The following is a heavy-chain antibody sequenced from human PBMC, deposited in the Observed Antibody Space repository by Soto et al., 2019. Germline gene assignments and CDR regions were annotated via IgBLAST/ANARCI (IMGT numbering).Heavy chain of an antibody. CDR1: GDTFSSYS. Sequence: SVKVSCKASGDTFSSYSISWVRQAPGQGLEWMGGIIPIFGTANYAQKFQGRVTITADESTSTAYMDLSSLRSEDTAMYYCARGVVPAANEEYYFDYWGQGTLVTVSS. CDR2: IIPIFGTA. D-gene: IGHD2-2*01. J-gene: IGHJ4*02. V-gene: IGHV1-69*13. CDR3: ARGVVPAANEEYYFDY.